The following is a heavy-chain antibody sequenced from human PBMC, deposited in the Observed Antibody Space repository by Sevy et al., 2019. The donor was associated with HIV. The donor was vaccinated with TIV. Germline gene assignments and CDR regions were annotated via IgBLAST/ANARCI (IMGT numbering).Heavy chain of an antibody. J-gene: IGHJ4*02. V-gene: IGHV3-15*01. D-gene: IGHD1-7*01. Sequence: GGSLRLSCAASGFTFSEAWMSWVRQAPGRGLEWVGRIKSKTDAATRDFAAPVRGRFSISRDDSANTVYLVMNNLKPEDTGVYYCAAGTGTSDFDYWGQGTLVTVSS. CDR2: IKSKTDAATR. CDR1: GFTFSEAW. CDR3: AAGTGTSDFDY.